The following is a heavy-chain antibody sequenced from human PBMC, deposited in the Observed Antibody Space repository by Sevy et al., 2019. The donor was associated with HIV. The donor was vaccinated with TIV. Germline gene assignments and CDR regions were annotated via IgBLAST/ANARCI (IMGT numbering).Heavy chain of an antibody. V-gene: IGHV3-30-3*01. Sequence: GGSLRLSCAASGFTFSSYAMHWVRQAPGKGLEWVAVISYDGSNKYYADSVKGRFTISRDNSKNTLYLQMNSLRAEDTGVYYCARPGWRWLQFGHFDYWGQGTLVTVSS. J-gene: IGHJ4*02. CDR3: ARPGWRWLQFGHFDY. CDR2: ISYDGSNK. D-gene: IGHD5-12*01. CDR1: GFTFSSYA.